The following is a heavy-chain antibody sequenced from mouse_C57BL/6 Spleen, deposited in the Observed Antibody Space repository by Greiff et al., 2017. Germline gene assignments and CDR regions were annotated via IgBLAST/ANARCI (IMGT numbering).Heavy chain of an antibody. CDR1: GYTFTSYW. CDR3: AGYDYDEDYAMDY. CDR2: IHPNSGST. J-gene: IGHJ4*01. Sequence: QVQLQQPGAELVKPGASVKLSCKASGYTFTSYWMHWVKQRPGQGLEWIGMIHPNSGSTNYNEKFKSKATLTVDKSSSTAYMQLSSLPSEDSAVYYCAGYDYDEDYAMDYWGQGTSVTVSS. D-gene: IGHD2-4*01. V-gene: IGHV1-64*01.